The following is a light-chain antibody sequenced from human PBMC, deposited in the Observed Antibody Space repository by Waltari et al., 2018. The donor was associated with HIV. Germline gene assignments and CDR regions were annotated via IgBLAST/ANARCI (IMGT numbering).Light chain of an antibody. CDR1: QSVSSSY. Sequence: EIVLTQSPGPLSLSPGERATLSCRASQSVSSSYLAWYQQKPGQAPRLLIYGASSRATGIPDRFSGSGSGTDFTLTISRLEPEDFAVYYCQQYDSSRTFGQGTKVEIK. CDR2: GAS. J-gene: IGKJ1*01. V-gene: IGKV3-20*01. CDR3: QQYDSSRT.